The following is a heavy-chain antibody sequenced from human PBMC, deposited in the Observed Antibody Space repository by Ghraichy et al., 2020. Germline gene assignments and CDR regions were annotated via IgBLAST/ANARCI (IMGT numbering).Heavy chain of an antibody. D-gene: IGHD4-23*01. V-gene: IGHV4-61*01. CDR3: ARAVGGRDWYFDL. CDR2: SYYSGST. CDR1: GGSVSTENYY. J-gene: IGHJ2*01. Sequence: SETLSLTCTVSGGSVSTENYYWCWIRQPPGKRLEWIGYSYYSGSTTYNPSLRSRVTISVDTSKNQFSLKLSSVTAADTAVYYCARAVGGRDWYFDLWGRGTLVIVSS.